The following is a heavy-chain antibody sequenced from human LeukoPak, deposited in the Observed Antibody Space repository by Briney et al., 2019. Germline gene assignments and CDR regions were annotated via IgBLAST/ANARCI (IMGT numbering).Heavy chain of an antibody. D-gene: IGHD3-16*01. CDR3: ARRGNDLDAFDI. CDR2: IYYSGST. CDR1: GGSISSSSYY. Sequence: PSETLSLTCTVSGGSISSSSYYWGWIRQPPGKGLEWIGSIYYSGSTYYNPSLKSRVTISVDTSKNQFSLKLSSVTAADTAVYYCARRGNDLDAFDIWGQGTMVTVSS. V-gene: IGHV4-39*01. J-gene: IGHJ3*02.